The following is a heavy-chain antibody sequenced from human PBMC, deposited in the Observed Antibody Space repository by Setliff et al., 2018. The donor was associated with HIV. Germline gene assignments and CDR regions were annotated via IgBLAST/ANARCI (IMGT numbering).Heavy chain of an antibody. CDR2: IIPMFGAA. Sequence: GASVKVSCKASGYTFTGYYMHWVRQAPGQGLEWMGGIIPMFGAANYAQKFQGRVTITTDESTTTAYMDLSSLRSEDTAVYYCARGGRGAFGDYYYMDVWGKGTTVTVSS. J-gene: IGHJ6*03. D-gene: IGHD3-10*01. V-gene: IGHV1-69*05. CDR3: ARGGRGAFGDYYYMDV. CDR1: GYTFTGYY.